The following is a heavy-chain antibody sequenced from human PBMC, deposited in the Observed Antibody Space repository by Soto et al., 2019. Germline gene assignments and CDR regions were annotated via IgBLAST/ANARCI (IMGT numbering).Heavy chain of an antibody. CDR3: AKEGSGSYHFDY. D-gene: IGHD1-26*01. CDR2: ISYDGSNK. CDR1: GFTFSSYG. J-gene: IGHJ4*02. V-gene: IGHV3-30*18. Sequence: GGSLRLSCAASGFTFSSYGMNWVRQAPGKGLEWVAVISYDGSNKYYADSVKGRFTISRDNSKNTLYLQMNSLRAEDTAVYYCAKEGSGSYHFDYWGQGTLVTVSS.